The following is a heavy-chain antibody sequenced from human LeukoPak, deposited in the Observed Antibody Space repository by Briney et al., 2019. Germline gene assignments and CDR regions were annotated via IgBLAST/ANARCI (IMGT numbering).Heavy chain of an antibody. V-gene: IGHV3-20*04. J-gene: IGHJ4*02. CDR3: ARGATIFGVVTDYFDY. CDR1: GFTFDDYG. Sequence: GGSLRLSCAASGFTFDDYGMSWVRHAPGKGLEWVSGINWNGGSTVYADSVKGRFTISRGNAKNSLYLQMNSLRAEDTALYYCARGATIFGVVTDYFDYWGQGTLVTVSS. D-gene: IGHD3-3*01. CDR2: INWNGGST.